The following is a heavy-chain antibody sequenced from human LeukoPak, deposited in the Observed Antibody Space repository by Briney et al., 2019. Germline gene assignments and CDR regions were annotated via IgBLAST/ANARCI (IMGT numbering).Heavy chain of an antibody. J-gene: IGHJ6*02. D-gene: IGHD3-22*01. V-gene: IGHV3-23*01. CDR2: ISFSGRST. CDR3: AKGLDYERSGSYGMDV. Sequence: GGSLRLSCAVSGFTFSDYAMSWVRQAPGKGLEWVLGISFSGRSTNYADSVKGRFTISRDNSKNTLYLQMNSLRAEDTAVYFCAKGLDYERSGSYGMDVWGQGTTVTVSS. CDR1: GFTFSDYA.